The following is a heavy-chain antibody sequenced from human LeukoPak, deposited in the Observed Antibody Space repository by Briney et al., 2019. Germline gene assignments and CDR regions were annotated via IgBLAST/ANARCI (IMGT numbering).Heavy chain of an antibody. CDR3: ARGVDIVATWVFDY. CDR1: GFTVSSNY. Sequence: PGGSLRLSCAASGFTVSSNYMSWVRQAPGKGLEWVSVIYSGGSTYYADSVKGRFTISRDNSKNTLYLQMNSLRAEDTAVYYCARGVDIVATWVFDYWGQGTLVTVSS. V-gene: IGHV3-66*01. D-gene: IGHD5-12*01. CDR2: IYSGGST. J-gene: IGHJ4*02.